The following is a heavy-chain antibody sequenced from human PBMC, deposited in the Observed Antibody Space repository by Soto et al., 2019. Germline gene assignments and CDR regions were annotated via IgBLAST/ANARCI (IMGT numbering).Heavy chain of an antibody. CDR1: GFAFGSYT. Sequence: VQLLESGGGLVQPGGSLRLPCAASGFAFGSYTMRWVRLAPGRGLEWVSTITGGGDTTYYADSVQGRFTISRDNSKRTLYLQMNSLRVEDTALYYCTKADSKTFDYWGQGTLVTVSS. V-gene: IGHV3-23*01. D-gene: IGHD4-4*01. CDR3: TKADSKTFDY. CDR2: ITGGGDTT. J-gene: IGHJ4*02.